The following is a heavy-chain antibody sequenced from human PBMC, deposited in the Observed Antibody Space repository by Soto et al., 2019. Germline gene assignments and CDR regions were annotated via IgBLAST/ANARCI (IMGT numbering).Heavy chain of an antibody. CDR1: GGSISSGGYY. J-gene: IGHJ1*01. CDR3: ARVLRSATTEYFHQ. D-gene: IGHD2-15*01. Sequence: PSETLSLTCTVSGGSISSGGYYWSWIRQHPGKGLEWIGYIYYSGSTYYNPSLKSRVTISVDTSKNQFSLKLSSVTAADTAVYYCARVLRSATTEYFHQWGQGTLVTVSS. V-gene: IGHV4-31*03. CDR2: IYYSGST.